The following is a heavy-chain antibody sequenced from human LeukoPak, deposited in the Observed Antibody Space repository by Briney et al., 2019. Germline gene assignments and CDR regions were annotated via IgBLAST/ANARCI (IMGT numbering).Heavy chain of an antibody. Sequence: PSETLSLTCAVYGGSFSGYYWSWIRQPPGKGLEWIGEINHSGSTNYNPSLKSRVTISVDTSKNQFSLKLSSVTAADTPVYYCARVPSFQSYSSYLGYYYYYYMDVWGKGTTVTVSS. J-gene: IGHJ6*03. CDR1: GGSFSGYY. D-gene: IGHD6-6*01. V-gene: IGHV4-34*01. CDR3: ARVPSFQSYSSYLGYYYYYYMDV. CDR2: INHSGST.